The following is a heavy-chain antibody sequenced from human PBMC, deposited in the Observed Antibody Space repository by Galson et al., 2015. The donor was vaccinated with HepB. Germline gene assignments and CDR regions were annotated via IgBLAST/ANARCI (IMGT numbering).Heavy chain of an antibody. J-gene: IGHJ4*02. Sequence: ETLSLTCTVSGYSISSGYYWGWIRQPPGQGLEWIGSIYHSGSTYYNPSLKSRVTISVDTSKNQFSLKLSSVTAADTAVYYCARGGGQGRVGGGGDFDYWGQGTLVTVSS. CDR2: IYHSGST. V-gene: IGHV4-38-2*02. CDR1: GYSISSGYY. CDR3: ARGGGQGRVGGGGDFDY. D-gene: IGHD2-15*01.